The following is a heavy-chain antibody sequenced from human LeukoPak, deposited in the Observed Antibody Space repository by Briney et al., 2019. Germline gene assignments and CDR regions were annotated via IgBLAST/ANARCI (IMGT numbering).Heavy chain of an antibody. CDR2: IIPIFGTA. J-gene: IGHJ3*02. V-gene: IGHV1-69*05. D-gene: IGHD2-2*01. CDR3: AAYCSSTSCRQIDAFDI. Sequence: ASVKVSCKASGGTFSSYAISWVRQAPGQGLEWMGGIIPIFGTANYAQKFQGRVTITTDESTSTAYMELSSLRPEDTAVYYCAAYCSSTSCRQIDAFDIWGQGTMVTVSS. CDR1: GGTFSSYA.